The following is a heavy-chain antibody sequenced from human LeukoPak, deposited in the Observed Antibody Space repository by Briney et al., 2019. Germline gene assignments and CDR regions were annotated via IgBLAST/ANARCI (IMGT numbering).Heavy chain of an antibody. CDR1: GGSISTYY. CDR2: IYYSGST. V-gene: IGHV4-59*12. Sequence: SETLSLTCTVSGGSISTYYSNWIRQAPGKGLEWIGYIYYSGSTNYNPSLKSRVTISVDTSKNQFSLKLSSVTAADTAVYYCAGGGSVDIVATRFDFDYWGQGTLVTVSS. D-gene: IGHD5-12*01. J-gene: IGHJ4*02. CDR3: AGGGSVDIVATRFDFDY.